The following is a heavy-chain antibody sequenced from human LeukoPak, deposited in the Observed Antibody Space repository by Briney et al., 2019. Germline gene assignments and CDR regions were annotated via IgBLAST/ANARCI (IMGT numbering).Heavy chain of an antibody. J-gene: IGHJ4*02. V-gene: IGHV3-30*02. CDR1: GFTFSSYG. CDR2: IWYDGSNK. CDR3: AKGLLGISYNLDY. D-gene: IGHD7-27*01. Sequence: GGSLRLSCAASGFTFSSYGMHWVRQAPGKGLEWVAVIWYDGSNKYYVDSVKGRFTISRDNSKNTLYLQMNSLRAEDTAVYYCAKGLLGISYNLDYWGQGTLVTVSS.